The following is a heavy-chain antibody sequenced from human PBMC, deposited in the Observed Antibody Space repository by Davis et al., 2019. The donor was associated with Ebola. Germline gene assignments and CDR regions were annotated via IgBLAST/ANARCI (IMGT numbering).Heavy chain of an antibody. CDR2: ISTSGGST. D-gene: IGHD6-19*01. CDR3: AKGGVAGRESFDY. Sequence: PGGSLRLSCAASGFTFSSYGMSWVRQAPGKGLEWVSAISTSGGSTHYADSVKGRFTGSRDNSKNTLYLQMNSLRAEDTAIYYCAKGGVAGRESFDYWGQGTLVTVSS. J-gene: IGHJ4*02. V-gene: IGHV3-23*01. CDR1: GFTFSSYG.